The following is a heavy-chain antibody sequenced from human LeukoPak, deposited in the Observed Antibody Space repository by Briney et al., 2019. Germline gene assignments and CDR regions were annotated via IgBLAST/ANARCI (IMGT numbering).Heavy chain of an antibody. Sequence: GGSLRLSCSASGFTFSSYAMHWVRQAPGKGLEYVSAISSNGGSTYYADSVKGRFTISRDNSKNTLYLQMSRLRAEDTAVYYCVKGESGSYASSFDYWGQGTLVTVSS. CDR3: VKGESGSYASSFDY. V-gene: IGHV3-64D*06. J-gene: IGHJ4*02. D-gene: IGHD1-26*01. CDR2: ISSNGGST. CDR1: GFTFSSYA.